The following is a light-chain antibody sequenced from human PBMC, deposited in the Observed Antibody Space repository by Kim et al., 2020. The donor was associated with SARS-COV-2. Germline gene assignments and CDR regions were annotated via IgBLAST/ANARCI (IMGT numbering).Light chain of an antibody. CDR2: CNN. J-gene: IGLJ1*01. Sequence: SYELTQPLSVSVAPGQTARITCGGNSIASYSVHWYQQKPGQAPVLVIYCNNNRPSGIPERFSGSNSGNTATLTISRAHAADEADYYCQVWDSSPSLFGSGTKVTVL. CDR1: SIASYS. CDR3: QVWDSSPSL. V-gene: IGLV3-9*01.